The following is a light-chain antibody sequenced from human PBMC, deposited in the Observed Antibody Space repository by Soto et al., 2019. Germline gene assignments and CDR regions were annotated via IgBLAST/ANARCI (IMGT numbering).Light chain of an antibody. CDR1: SSNIGSNT. Sequence: QSVLTQPPSASGTPGQRVTISCSGSSSNIGSNTVNWYQHLPGTAPKLLIYSDNQRPSGVPDRFSGSKSGTSASLAISGLQSEDEADYLCAAWDDSLNGWVFGGGTKLTVL. CDR3: AAWDDSLNGWV. V-gene: IGLV1-44*01. J-gene: IGLJ3*02. CDR2: SDN.